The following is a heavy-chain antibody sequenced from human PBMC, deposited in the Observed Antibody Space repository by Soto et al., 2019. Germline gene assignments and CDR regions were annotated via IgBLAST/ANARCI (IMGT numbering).Heavy chain of an antibody. CDR1: GFTFSSYG. V-gene: IGHV3-30*18. Sequence: QVQLVESGGGVVQPGRSLRLSCAASGFTFSSYGMHWVRQAPGKGLEWVAVISYDGSNKYYADSVKGRFTISRDNSKNTLYLQMNSLRAEDTAVYYCAKTYYYDSSGYYYGGDFDYWGQGTLVTVSS. CDR3: AKTYYYDSSGYYYGGDFDY. J-gene: IGHJ4*02. D-gene: IGHD3-22*01. CDR2: ISYDGSNK.